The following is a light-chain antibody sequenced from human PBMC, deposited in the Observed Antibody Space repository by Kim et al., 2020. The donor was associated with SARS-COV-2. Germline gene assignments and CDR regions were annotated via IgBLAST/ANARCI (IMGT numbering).Light chain of an antibody. CDR3: NSRDSGDNVVV. V-gene: IGLV3-19*01. J-gene: IGLJ2*01. Sequence: SSELTQDPAVSVALGQTIRISCQGDSLRDYYASWYQQKPGQAPVLVIYDKDNRPSGIPDRCSGSRSGNTASLTITGAQAEDEADYYCNSRDSGDNVVVFGGGTQLTVL. CDR1: SLRDYY. CDR2: DKD.